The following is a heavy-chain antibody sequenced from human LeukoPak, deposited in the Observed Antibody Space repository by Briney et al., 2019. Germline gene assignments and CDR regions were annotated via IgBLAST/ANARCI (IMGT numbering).Heavy chain of an antibody. V-gene: IGHV5-51*01. CDR3: ARQEEYYSGSGTYRTFDY. CDR1: GYSFGSYW. CDR2: IYPGDSDT. J-gene: IGHJ4*02. D-gene: IGHD3-10*01. Sequence: GASLKISCKGSGYSFGSYWIGWVRQMPGKGLEWMGIIYPGDSDTRYSTSFQGQVTISADRSISTAYLQWSSLKASDTALYYCARQEEYYSGSGTYRTFDYWGQGTLVTVSS.